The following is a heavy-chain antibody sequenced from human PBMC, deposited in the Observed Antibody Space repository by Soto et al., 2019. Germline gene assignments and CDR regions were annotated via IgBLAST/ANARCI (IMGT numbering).Heavy chain of an antibody. CDR3: ARFNWNYAGDAFDI. D-gene: IGHD1-7*01. J-gene: IGHJ3*02. Sequence: PSETLSLTCTVSGGSISSYYWIWIRQPPGKGLEWIGYIYYSGSTNYNPSLKSRVTISVDTSKNQFSLKLSSVTAADTAVYYCARFNWNYAGDAFDIWGQGTMVTVSS. V-gene: IGHV4-59*01. CDR2: IYYSGST. CDR1: GGSISSYY.